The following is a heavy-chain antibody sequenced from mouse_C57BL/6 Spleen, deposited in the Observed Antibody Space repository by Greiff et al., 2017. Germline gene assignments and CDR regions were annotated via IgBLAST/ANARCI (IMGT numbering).Heavy chain of an antibody. J-gene: IGHJ2*01. D-gene: IGHD1-1*01. CDR3: ARRGSNYFDY. Sequence: VKVVESGAELVKPGASVKISCKASGYAFSSYWMNWVKQRPGKGLEWIGQIYPGDGDTNYNGKFKGKATLTADKSSSTAYMQLSSLTSEDSAVYFCARRGSNYFDYWGQGTTLTVSS. CDR2: IYPGDGDT. V-gene: IGHV1-80*01. CDR1: GYAFSSYW.